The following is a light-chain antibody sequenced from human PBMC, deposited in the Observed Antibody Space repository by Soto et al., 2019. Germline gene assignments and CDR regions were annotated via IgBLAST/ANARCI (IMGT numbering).Light chain of an antibody. J-gene: IGKJ1*01. V-gene: IGKV3-20*01. Sequence: EIVLTQCPGTLSLSPGGRATLSSRASQSVSTNQLAWYQQKPGQAPRLLIYGASSRATGIADRFSGSGSGTDFTLTISRLEPEDFAVYYCHQYGSSPGTFGQGTKVDIK. CDR1: QSVSTNQ. CDR3: HQYGSSPGT. CDR2: GAS.